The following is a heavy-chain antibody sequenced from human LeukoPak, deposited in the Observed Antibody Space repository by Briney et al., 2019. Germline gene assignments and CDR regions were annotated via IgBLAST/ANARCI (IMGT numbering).Heavy chain of an antibody. J-gene: IGHJ4*02. CDR1: GGSISSYY. CDR3: ARHFGSGYRYYFDY. V-gene: IGHV4-4*09. CDR2: IYTSGST. D-gene: IGHD5-12*01. Sequence: PSETLSLTCTVSGGSISSYYWSWIRQPPGKGLEWIGYIYTSGSTNYNPSLKSRVTISVDTSKNQFSLKLSSVTAADTAVYYCARHFGSGYRYYFDYWGQGTLVTVSS.